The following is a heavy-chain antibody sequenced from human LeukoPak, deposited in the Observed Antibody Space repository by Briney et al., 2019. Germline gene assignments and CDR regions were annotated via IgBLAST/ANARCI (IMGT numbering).Heavy chain of an antibody. Sequence: GRSLRLSCAASGFTFSSYGMHWVRQAPGKGLEWVALIWYDGSNKYYADSVKGRFTISRDNSKNTLYLQMNSPRAEDTAVYYCARVDYGEDDAFDIWGQGTMVTVSS. CDR3: ARVDYGEDDAFDI. D-gene: IGHD4-17*01. J-gene: IGHJ3*02. CDR2: IWYDGSNK. V-gene: IGHV3-33*01. CDR1: GFTFSSYG.